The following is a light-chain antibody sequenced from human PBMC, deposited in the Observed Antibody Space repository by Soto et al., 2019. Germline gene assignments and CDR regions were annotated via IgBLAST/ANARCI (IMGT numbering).Light chain of an antibody. CDR1: NIGSEP. Sequence: SYELTQPPSVSVAPGQTATITCVGNNIGSEPVHWYQQRPGQAPVLVVYDNSDRPSGIPERLSGSKSGNTATLTISRVEAGDEADYYCQVWESGSENYVFGPGTKVTVL. V-gene: IGLV3-21*02. J-gene: IGLJ1*01. CDR3: QVWESGSENYV. CDR2: DNS.